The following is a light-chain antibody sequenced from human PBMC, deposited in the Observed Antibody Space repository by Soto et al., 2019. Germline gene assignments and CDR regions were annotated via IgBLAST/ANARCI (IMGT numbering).Light chain of an antibody. Sequence: EIVLTQSPGTLSLSPGERATLSCRASQSVSSIYLAWYQQKPGQAPRLLIYGASSRPTGIPDRFSGGGSGTDFTLTISRLEPEDFAVYYCPQYGSSALTFGGGTKVDIK. CDR1: QSVSSIY. V-gene: IGKV3-20*01. J-gene: IGKJ4*02. CDR2: GAS. CDR3: PQYGSSALT.